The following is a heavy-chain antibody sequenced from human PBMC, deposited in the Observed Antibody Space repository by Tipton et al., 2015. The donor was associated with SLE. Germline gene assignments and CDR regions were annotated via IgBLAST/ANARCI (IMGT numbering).Heavy chain of an antibody. V-gene: IGHV4-61*09. J-gene: IGHJ4*02. CDR1: GGSITLGSYY. Sequence: TLSLTCTVSGGSITLGSYYWTWIRQPAGKGLEWIGHIYTSGTTYYNPSLKSRVTISVDTSKNQFSLTLSSVTAADTAVYYCAKWQWLAYFDFWGQGTLVTVSS. D-gene: IGHD6-19*01. CDR2: IYTSGTT. CDR3: AKWQWLAYFDF.